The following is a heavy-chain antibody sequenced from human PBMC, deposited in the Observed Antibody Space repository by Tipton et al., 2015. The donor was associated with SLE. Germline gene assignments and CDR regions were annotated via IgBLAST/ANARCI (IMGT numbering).Heavy chain of an antibody. V-gene: IGHV4-34*01. CDR1: GGSFSGYY. Sequence: TLSLTCAVYGGSFSGYYWSWIRQPPGKGLEWIGEINHSGSTNYNPSLKSRVTISVDTSKNQFSLKLSSVTAADTAVYYCASSYSSSSGSALDIWGQGTMVTVSS. CDR2: INHSGST. J-gene: IGHJ3*02. CDR3: ASSYSSSSGSALDI. D-gene: IGHD6-6*01.